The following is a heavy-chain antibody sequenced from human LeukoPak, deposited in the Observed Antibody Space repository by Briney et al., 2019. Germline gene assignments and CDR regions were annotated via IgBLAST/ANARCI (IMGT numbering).Heavy chain of an antibody. CDR3: ARGGADYPDY. CDR2: IYYSGST. Sequence: SETLFLTCTVSGGSISSYYWSWIRQPPGKGLEWIGYIYYSGSTSYNPSLKSRVTISVDTSKNQFSLKLSSVTAADTAVYYCARGGADYPDYWGQGTLVTVSS. CDR1: GGSISSYY. D-gene: IGHD1-26*01. J-gene: IGHJ4*02. V-gene: IGHV4-59*01.